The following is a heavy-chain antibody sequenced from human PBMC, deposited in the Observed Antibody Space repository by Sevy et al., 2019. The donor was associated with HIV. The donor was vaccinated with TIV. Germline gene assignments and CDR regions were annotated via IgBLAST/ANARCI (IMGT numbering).Heavy chain of an antibody. CDR3: ARSSLHPRWFGEFFFDY. V-gene: IGHV3-30-3*01. J-gene: IGHJ4*02. Sequence: GGSLRLSGAASGFTFSSYAMHWVRQAPGKGLEWVAVISYDGSNKYHADSVKGRFTISRDNSKNTLYLQMNSLRAEDTAVYYCARSSLHPRWFGEFFFDYWGQGTLVTVSS. D-gene: IGHD3-10*01. CDR1: GFTFSSYA. CDR2: ISYDGSNK.